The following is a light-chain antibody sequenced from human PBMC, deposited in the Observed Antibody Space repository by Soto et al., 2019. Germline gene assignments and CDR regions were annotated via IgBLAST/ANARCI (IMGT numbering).Light chain of an antibody. Sequence: DIPMTQSPSSLSASVGDRVTITCRASQSISSYLNWYQQKPGKAPKLLIYAASSLESGVPSRFSGSGSGTDLTLTMSSLQPEEFATYYCPQSYSTPPWTFGQGTKVEIK. V-gene: IGKV1-39*01. J-gene: IGKJ1*01. CDR3: PQSYSTPPWT. CDR1: QSISSY. CDR2: AAS.